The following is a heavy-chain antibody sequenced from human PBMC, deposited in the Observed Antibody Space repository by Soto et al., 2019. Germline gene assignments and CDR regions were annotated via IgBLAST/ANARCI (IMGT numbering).Heavy chain of an antibody. D-gene: IGHD6-19*01. CDR2: INPNRGGT. J-gene: IGHJ6*02. CDR3: ARDFDSSGYYYYGMDV. V-gene: IGHV1-2*04. Sequence: QVQLVQSGAEVKKPGASVKVSCKASGYTFTGYYMHWVRQAPGQGLEWMGWINPNRGGTNYAQKFQGWVTMTRDTSISTAYMELSRLRSDDTAVYYCARDFDSSGYYYYGMDVWGQGTTVTVSS. CDR1: GYTFTGYY.